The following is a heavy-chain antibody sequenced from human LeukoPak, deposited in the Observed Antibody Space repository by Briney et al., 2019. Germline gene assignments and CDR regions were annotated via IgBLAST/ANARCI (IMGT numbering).Heavy chain of an antibody. V-gene: IGHV4-34*01. CDR2: INHSGST. Sequence: SETLSLTCAVYGGSFSGYYWSWIRQPPGKGLEWIGEINHSGSTNYNPSLKSRVTISVDTSKNQFSLKLSSVTAADTAVYYCARRGIAARRPFDYWGQGTLVTVSS. D-gene: IGHD6-6*01. J-gene: IGHJ4*02. CDR3: ARRGIAARRPFDY. CDR1: GGSFSGYY.